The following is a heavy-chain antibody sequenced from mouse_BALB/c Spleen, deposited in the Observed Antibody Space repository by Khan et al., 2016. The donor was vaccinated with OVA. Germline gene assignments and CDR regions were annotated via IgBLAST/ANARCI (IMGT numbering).Heavy chain of an antibody. Sequence: EVQLQESGPGLVKPSQSLSLSCSVTAYSITSGYFWNWIRQFPGNKLEWMGYIRYDGNSNYNPSLKNRISIIRDTSRNQFFLKLISVTPEDTATYFCARGGSSGPAWFAYWGQGTLVTVSA. CDR2: IRYDGNS. CDR3: ARGGSSGPAWFAY. CDR1: AYSITSGYF. J-gene: IGHJ3*01. V-gene: IGHV3-6*02. D-gene: IGHD3-1*01.